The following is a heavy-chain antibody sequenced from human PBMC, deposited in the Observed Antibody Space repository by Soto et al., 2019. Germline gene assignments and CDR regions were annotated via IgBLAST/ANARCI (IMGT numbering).Heavy chain of an antibody. J-gene: IGHJ4*02. V-gene: IGHV2-5*02. CDR1: GFSLSTRGVG. Sequence: QITLKESGPTLVKPTQTLKLTCTFSGFSLSTRGVGVGWIRQTPGKALEWLALIYWDDDTRYSPSLKSRLTIAKDTSKDQVILVMSNMDPGDKATYYCIRVLWFGELCWGQGTLVTVSS. CDR3: IRVLWFGELC. D-gene: IGHD3-10*01. CDR2: IYWDDDT.